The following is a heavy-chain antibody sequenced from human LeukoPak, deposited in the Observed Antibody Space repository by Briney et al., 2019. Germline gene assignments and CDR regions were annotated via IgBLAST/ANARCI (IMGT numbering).Heavy chain of an antibody. V-gene: IGHV3-30*02. CDR3: ATQTITLVVVISPFDY. CDR1: GFTFNTYP. J-gene: IGHJ4*02. CDR2: IQDDGAKT. D-gene: IGHD3-22*01. Sequence: GGSLRLSCAASGFTFNTYPMQWVRQAPGKGLEWVAVIQDDGAKTNYADSVRGRFTISRDNSRSTVYLQMNSLKPDDTAVYYCATQTITLVVVISPFDYWGQGALVTVSS.